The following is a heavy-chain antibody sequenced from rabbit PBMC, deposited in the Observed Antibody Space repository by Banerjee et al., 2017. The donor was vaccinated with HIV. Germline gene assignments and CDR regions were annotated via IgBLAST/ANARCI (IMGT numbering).Heavy chain of an antibody. D-gene: IGHD6-1*01. CDR2: IYAGSSGST. V-gene: IGHV1S40*01. Sequence: QSLEESGGDLVKPGASPTLTCTASGFSFSSSYYMCWVRQAPGKGLEWIACIYAGSSGSTYYASWAKGRFTISKTSSTTVTLRMTSLTAADTATYFCARGTGYVYANARINLWGPGTLVTVS. CDR1: GFSFSSSYY. J-gene: IGHJ4*01. CDR3: ARGTGYVYANARINL.